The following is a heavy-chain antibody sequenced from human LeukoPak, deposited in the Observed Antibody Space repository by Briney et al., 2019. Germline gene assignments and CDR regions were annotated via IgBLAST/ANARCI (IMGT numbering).Heavy chain of an antibody. CDR3: ARVDLAGMDV. Sequence: GGSLRLSCVASGFTFSNYEMNWVRQAPGKGLEWVSYMSGSGNTIYYADSVKARFTISRDNAKNSLFLQMNSLRAEDTAVYYCARVDLAGMDVWGRGTTVTVSS. CDR1: GFTFSNYE. V-gene: IGHV3-48*03. CDR2: MSGSGNTI. J-gene: IGHJ6*02.